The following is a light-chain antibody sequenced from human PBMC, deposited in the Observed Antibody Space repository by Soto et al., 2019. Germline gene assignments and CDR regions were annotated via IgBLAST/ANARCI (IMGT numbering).Light chain of an antibody. V-gene: IGLV1-40*01. CDR2: GNS. J-gene: IGLJ3*02. CDR1: SSNIGAGYD. CDR3: QSYDSSLSALV. Sequence: QSVLTQPPSVSGAPGQRVTISCTGSSSNIGAGYDVHWYQQLPGTAPKLFIYGNSNRPSGVPDRFSGSKSGTSASLAITGLQAEDEADYYCQSYDSSLSALVFGGGTKLTVL.